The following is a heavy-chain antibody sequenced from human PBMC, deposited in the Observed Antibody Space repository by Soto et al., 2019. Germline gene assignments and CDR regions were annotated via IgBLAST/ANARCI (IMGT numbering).Heavy chain of an antibody. Sequence: QVQLVESGGGVVQPGRSLRLSCAASGFTFSSYGMHWVRQAPGKGLEWVAVISYDGSNKYYADSVKGRFTIFRDNSHNTLYLQMNSLRGEDTAVYYCAKDRGIAALRYYYYGMDVWGQGTTVTASS. CDR2: ISYDGSNK. CDR3: AKDRGIAALRYYYYGMDV. V-gene: IGHV3-30*18. D-gene: IGHD6-13*01. J-gene: IGHJ6*02. CDR1: GFTFSSYG.